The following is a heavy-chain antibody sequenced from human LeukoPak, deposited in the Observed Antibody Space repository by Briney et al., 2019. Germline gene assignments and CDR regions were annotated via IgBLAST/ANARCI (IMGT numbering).Heavy chain of an antibody. J-gene: IGHJ6*03. CDR2: IYYSGST. CDR1: GGSISSYY. CDR3: ARAPYGSATNNYYMDV. D-gene: IGHD3-10*01. Sequence: SETLSLTCTVSGGSISSYYWSWIRQPPGKGLEWIGYIYYSGSTNYNPSLQSRVTISVDTSKNQFSLKLSSVTAADTAVYYCARAPYGSATNNYYMDVWGKGTTVTVSS. V-gene: IGHV4-59*01.